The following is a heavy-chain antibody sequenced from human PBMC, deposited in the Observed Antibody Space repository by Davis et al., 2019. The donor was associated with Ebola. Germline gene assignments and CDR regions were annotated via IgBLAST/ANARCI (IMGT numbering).Heavy chain of an antibody. CDR2: IYYSGST. CDR3: ALPSGSYCSGGSCYSRPDDY. V-gene: IGHV4-59*11. CDR1: GGSISSHY. Sequence: SETLSLTCTVSGGSISSHYWSWIRQPPGKGLEWIGYIYYSGSTNYNPSLKSRVTISVDSSKNQFSLKLSSVTAADTAVYYCALPSGSYCSGGSCYSRPDDYWGQGTLVTVSS. J-gene: IGHJ4*02. D-gene: IGHD2-15*01.